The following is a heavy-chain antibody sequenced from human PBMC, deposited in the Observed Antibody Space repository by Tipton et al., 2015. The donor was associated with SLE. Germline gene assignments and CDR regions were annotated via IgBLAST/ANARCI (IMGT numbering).Heavy chain of an antibody. CDR2: ICTSGST. D-gene: IGHD1-1*01. V-gene: IGHV4-61*09. CDR1: GGSISSGSYY. J-gene: IGHJ4*02. Sequence: TLSLTCTVSGGSISSGSYYWSWIRQPAGKGLEWIGHICTSGSTNYNPSLKSRVTISVDTSKNQFSLKLSSVTAADTAVYYCARGGALDYFDYWGQGTLVTVSS. CDR3: ARGGALDYFDY.